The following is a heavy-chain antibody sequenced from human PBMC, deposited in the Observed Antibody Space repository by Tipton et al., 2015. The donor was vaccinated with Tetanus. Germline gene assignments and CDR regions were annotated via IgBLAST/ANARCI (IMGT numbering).Heavy chain of an antibody. J-gene: IGHJ6*02. D-gene: IGHD1-1*01. Sequence: TLSLTCAVYGASFSDYYWSWIRPAPGKGLEGLGEINHSGNTNHNPSLKSRVTLSVDTYKNQFSLKLNSETAADTAMYFCVTVNFPNYYHYGMDVWGRGTTVTVS. CDR3: VTVNFPNYYHYGMDV. CDR1: GASFSDYY. CDR2: INHSGNT. V-gene: IGHV4-34*01.